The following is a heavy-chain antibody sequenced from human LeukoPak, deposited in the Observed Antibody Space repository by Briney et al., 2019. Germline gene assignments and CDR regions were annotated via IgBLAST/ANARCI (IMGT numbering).Heavy chain of an antibody. Sequence: ASVKVSCKASGYTFTGYYMHWVQQAPGQGLEWMGWINPNSGGTNYAQKFQGRVTMTRDTSISTAYMELSRLRPDDTAVYYCARDGEEITIFGVAPAADWGQGTLVTVSS. CDR3: ARDGEEITIFGVAPAAD. D-gene: IGHD3-3*01. CDR2: INPNSGGT. CDR1: GYTFTGYY. V-gene: IGHV1-2*02. J-gene: IGHJ4*02.